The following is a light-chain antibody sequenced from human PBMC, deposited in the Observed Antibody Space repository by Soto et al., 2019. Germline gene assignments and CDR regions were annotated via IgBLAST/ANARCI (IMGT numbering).Light chain of an antibody. Sequence: VLTQSRATLSLSPGGRSTLACRASQSVNSYLAWYQQKPGQAPRILIYDASNRATGIPARFSGSGSGTDFTLIISRLETEDFAVYYCQQYGNSFVGFGQGTKVDIK. CDR1: QSVNSY. CDR3: QQYGNSFVG. CDR2: DAS. V-gene: IGKV3-11*01. J-gene: IGKJ1*01.